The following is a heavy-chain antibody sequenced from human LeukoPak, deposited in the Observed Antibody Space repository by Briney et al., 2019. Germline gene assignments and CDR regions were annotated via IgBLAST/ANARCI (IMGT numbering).Heavy chain of an antibody. J-gene: IGHJ4*02. CDR3: TTYSSSWYCLY. D-gene: IGHD6-13*01. V-gene: IGHV3-15*01. Sequence: PGGSLRLSCAASGFTFSSYAMSWVRQAPGKGLEWVGRIKSKTDGGTTDYAAPVKGRFTISKDDSKNTLYLQMNSLKTEDTAVYYCTTYSSSWYCLYWGQGTLVTVSS. CDR1: GFTFSSYA. CDR2: IKSKTDGGTT.